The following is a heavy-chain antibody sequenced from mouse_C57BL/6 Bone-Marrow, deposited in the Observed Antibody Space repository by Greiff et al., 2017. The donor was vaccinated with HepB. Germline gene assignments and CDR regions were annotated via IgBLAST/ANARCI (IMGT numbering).Heavy chain of an antibody. Sequence: QVQLQQSGAELVRPGASVKLSCKASGYTFTDYYINWVKQRPGQGLEWIARIYPGSGNTYYNEKFKGKATLTAEKSSSTADMQLSSLTSEDSAVYFCAGDYHWYFDVWGTGTTVTVSS. CDR1: GYTFTDYY. D-gene: IGHD2-4*01. J-gene: IGHJ1*03. CDR2: IYPGSGNT. CDR3: AGDYHWYFDV. V-gene: IGHV1-76*01.